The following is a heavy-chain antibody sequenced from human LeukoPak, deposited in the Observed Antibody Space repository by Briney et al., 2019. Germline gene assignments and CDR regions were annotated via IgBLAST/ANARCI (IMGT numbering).Heavy chain of an antibody. J-gene: IGHJ5*02. D-gene: IGHD6-13*01. Sequence: GGSLRLSCAASGFTFSSYAMHWVRQAPGMGLEWVAVISYDGSNKYYADSVKGRFTISRDNSENTLYLQMNSLRSEDTAVYYCARGRWGHRRRRVDIAAANNWFDPWGQGTLVTVSS. CDR1: GFTFSSYA. V-gene: IGHV3-30*01. CDR2: ISYDGSNK. CDR3: ARGRWGHRRRRVDIAAANNWFDP.